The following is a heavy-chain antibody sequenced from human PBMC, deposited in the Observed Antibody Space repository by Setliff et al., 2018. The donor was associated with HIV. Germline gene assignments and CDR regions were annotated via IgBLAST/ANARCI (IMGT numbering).Heavy chain of an antibody. J-gene: IGHJ4*02. CDR3: ARGRHIEATIPLDH. D-gene: IGHD5-12*01. CDR1: GGSFSDYY. CDR2: INDRGNT. V-gene: IGHV4-34*01. Sequence: ETLSLTCTVSGGSFSDYYWTWIRQPPGKGLEWIGEINDRGNTNYMPSLRSRVTISVDTSKNQFSLKLTSVTAADSAIYYCARGRHIEATIPLDHWGQGTLVTVSS.